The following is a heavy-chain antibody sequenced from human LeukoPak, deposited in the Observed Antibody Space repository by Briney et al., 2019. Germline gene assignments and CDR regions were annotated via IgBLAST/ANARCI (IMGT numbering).Heavy chain of an antibody. Sequence: GGSLRLSCAASGFTFSSYWMHWVRQTPGKGLIYISRINNDGSSANYADSVRGRFTNSRDNAESTLYLQMTSLRAEDTAVYYCAKDVSWGLRAYYFDYWGQGTLVTVSS. CDR1: GFTFSSYW. V-gene: IGHV3-74*01. CDR3: AKDVSWGLRAYYFDY. J-gene: IGHJ4*02. D-gene: IGHD6-13*01. CDR2: INNDGSSA.